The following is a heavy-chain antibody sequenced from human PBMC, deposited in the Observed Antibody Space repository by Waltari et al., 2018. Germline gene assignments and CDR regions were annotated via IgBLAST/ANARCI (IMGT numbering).Heavy chain of an antibody. CDR1: GFTFRGSA. CDR2: ISGNGGVT. D-gene: IGHD3-22*01. Sequence: EVQVLDSGGDLVQPGGSRRRCCVASGFTFRGSARPSVRPAPGKGLQWVSGISGNGGVTYYADSVKGRFTISRHNAKNTVYLQMNSLRVEDTAIYFCTKRDYYDEKSFFPLFEYWGQGALVTVSS. J-gene: IGHJ4*02. V-gene: IGHV3-23*01. CDR3: TKRDYYDEKSFFPLFEY.